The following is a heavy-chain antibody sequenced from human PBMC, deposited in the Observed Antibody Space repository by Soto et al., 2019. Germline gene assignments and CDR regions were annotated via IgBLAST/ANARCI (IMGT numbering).Heavy chain of an antibody. V-gene: IGHV4-30-4*01. Sequence: QVQLQESGPGLVKPSQTLSLTCTVSGGSISSGDYYWSWIRQPPGKGLEWIGYIYYSGSTYYNPSLKSRDTISVDTSKNQFSRKLSSVTAADTAVYYWARTYSSSSDYYYYGMDVWGQGTTVTVSS. CDR3: ARTYSSSSDYYYYGMDV. CDR2: IYYSGST. J-gene: IGHJ6*02. D-gene: IGHD6-6*01. CDR1: GGSISSGDYY.